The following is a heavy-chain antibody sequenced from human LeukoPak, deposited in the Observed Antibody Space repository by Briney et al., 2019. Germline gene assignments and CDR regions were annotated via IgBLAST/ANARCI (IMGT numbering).Heavy chain of an antibody. CDR2: IIPIFGTA. D-gene: IGHD2-15*01. CDR1: GGTFSSYA. J-gene: IGHJ4*02. V-gene: IGHV1-69*13. Sequence: GASVKVSCEASGGTFSSYAISWVRQAPGQGLEWMGGIIPIFGTANYAQKFQGRVTITADESTSTAYMELSSLRSEDTAVYYCATRYCSGGSCYFLSLDYWGQGTLVTVSS. CDR3: ATRYCSGGSCYFLSLDY.